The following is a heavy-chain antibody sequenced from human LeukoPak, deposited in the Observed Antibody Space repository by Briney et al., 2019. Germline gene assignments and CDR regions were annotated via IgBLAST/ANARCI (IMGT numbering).Heavy chain of an antibody. D-gene: IGHD6-13*01. V-gene: IGHV3-7*01. CDR3: AKDHSSSWTHDAFDI. J-gene: IGHJ3*02. CDR1: GFTFKNSW. CDR2: IKQDGGEK. Sequence: PGGSLRLSCAASGFTFKNSWMSWVRQAPGKGLEWVVNIKQDGGEKYYVDSVKGRFTISRDDAKTSVYLQMNSLRAEDTAVYYCAKDHSSSWTHDAFDIWGQGTMVTVSS.